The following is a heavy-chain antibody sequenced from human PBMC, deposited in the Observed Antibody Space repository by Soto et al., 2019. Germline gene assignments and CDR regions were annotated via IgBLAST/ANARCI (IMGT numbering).Heavy chain of an antibody. V-gene: IGHV3-66*01. CDR3: SIVGTQYCTNGVCYKRAFDY. CDR1: GFSVTNKY. CDR2: IYSGGLT. D-gene: IGHD2-8*01. Sequence: PGGSLRLSCAASGFSVTNKYMSWVRQAPGQGLEWVSIIYSGGLTYYSDSVKGRFTISRDTSKNSLYLQMNSLRAEDTAVYYFSIVGTQYCTNGVCYKRAFDYWGQGTLVTAPQ. J-gene: IGHJ4*02.